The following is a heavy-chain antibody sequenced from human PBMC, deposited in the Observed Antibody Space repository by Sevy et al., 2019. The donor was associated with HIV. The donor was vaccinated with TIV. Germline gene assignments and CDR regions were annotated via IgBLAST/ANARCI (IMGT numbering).Heavy chain of an antibody. V-gene: IGHV4-59*01. D-gene: IGHD1-26*01. Sequence: SETLSLTCSVSGGSISSYYWNWIRQPPGKGLEWIGYTYYRGSTNYNPSLKSRVTMSVDTSKNQFSLKLTSVTAADTAVYYCARDFKGATTDWGQGTLVTVSS. J-gene: IGHJ4*02. CDR1: GGSISSYY. CDR2: TYYRGST. CDR3: ARDFKGATTD.